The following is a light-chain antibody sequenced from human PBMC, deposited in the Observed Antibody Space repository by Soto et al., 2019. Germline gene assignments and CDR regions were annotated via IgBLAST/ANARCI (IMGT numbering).Light chain of an antibody. CDR3: LQDYNYPRT. CDR2: TAS. J-gene: IGKJ1*01. CDR1: QDIGND. Sequence: IQMTQSPSSMSASVGDRVTITCRASQDIGNDLGWYQQKPGKAPSLLISTASTLESGVPARFSGSGSGTQFILTISSLQPEDFATYFCLQDYNYPRTFGQGTQVEI. V-gene: IGKV1-6*01.